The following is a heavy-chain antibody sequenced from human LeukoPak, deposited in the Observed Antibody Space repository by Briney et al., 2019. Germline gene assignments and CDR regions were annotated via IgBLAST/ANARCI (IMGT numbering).Heavy chain of an antibody. CDR3: ARHLGSSPTWFDP. V-gene: IGHV5-51*01. CDR1: GYSFTSYW. CDR2: IYPGVSDT. Sequence: GESLQISCKGFGYSFTSYWIAWVRQMPGKGLEWMGIIYPGVSDTIYSPSFQGQVTISADKSISTAYLQWSSLKASDTAMYYCARHLGSSPTWFDPWGQGTLVTVSS. J-gene: IGHJ5*02. D-gene: IGHD6-6*01.